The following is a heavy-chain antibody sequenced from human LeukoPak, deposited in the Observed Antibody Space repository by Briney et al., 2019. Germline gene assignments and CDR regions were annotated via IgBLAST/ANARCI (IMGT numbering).Heavy chain of an antibody. CDR3: ARAKSKNVVVVAIYYYGMDV. J-gene: IGHJ6*02. Sequence: ASVKVSCKASGYTFTGYYMHWVRQAPGQGLEWMGWINPNSGGTNYAQKFQGRVTMTRDTSISTAYMELSRLRSDDTAVYYCARAKSKNVVVVAIYYYGMDVWGQGTTVTVSS. V-gene: IGHV1-2*02. D-gene: IGHD2-15*01. CDR1: GYTFTGYY. CDR2: INPNSGGT.